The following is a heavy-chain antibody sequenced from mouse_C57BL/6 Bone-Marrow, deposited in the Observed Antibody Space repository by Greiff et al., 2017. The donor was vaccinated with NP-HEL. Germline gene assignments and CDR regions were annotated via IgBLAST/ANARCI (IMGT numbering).Heavy chain of an antibody. J-gene: IGHJ2*01. CDR3: TTTVDY. CDR1: GFTINAAS. V-gene: IGHV14-4*01. CDR2: IDPENGDT. Sequence: EVQLQQSGAELVRPGASVKGDGTASGFTINAASLPWVQPRPEQGLYWIGWIDPENGDTEYASKFQGKATITADTSSNTAYLQLSSLTSEDTAVYYCTTTVDYWGQGTTLTVSS.